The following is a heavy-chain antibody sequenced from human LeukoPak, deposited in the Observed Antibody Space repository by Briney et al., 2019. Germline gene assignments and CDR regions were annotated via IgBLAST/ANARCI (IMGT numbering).Heavy chain of an antibody. CDR1: GGSISSYY. J-gene: IGHJ6*03. V-gene: IGHV4-4*09. D-gene: IGHD2-2*01. Sequence: SETLSLTCTVSGGSISSYYWSWIRQPPGKGLEWIGYIYTSGSINYNPSLKSRVTISVDTSKNQFSLKLSSVTAADTAVYYCARLVGHFCSSTSCYSQRGYYYYMDVWGKGTTVTVSS. CDR2: IYTSGSI. CDR3: ARLVGHFCSSTSCYSQRGYYYYMDV.